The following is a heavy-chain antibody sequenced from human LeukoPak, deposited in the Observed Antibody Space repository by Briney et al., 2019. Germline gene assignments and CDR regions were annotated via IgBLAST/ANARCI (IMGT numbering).Heavy chain of an antibody. Sequence: GASVKVSCKASGYTFTTYAIHWVRQAPGQRLEWMGWISTYNDDRKYSPKFQGTVTITTDTSATTAYLELGSLRSEDTAVYYCARDRSSFSYAFDIWGQGTMVTVSS. CDR1: GYTFTTYA. J-gene: IGHJ3*02. CDR3: ARDRSSFSYAFDI. V-gene: IGHV1-3*04. D-gene: IGHD3-3*02. CDR2: ISTYNDDR.